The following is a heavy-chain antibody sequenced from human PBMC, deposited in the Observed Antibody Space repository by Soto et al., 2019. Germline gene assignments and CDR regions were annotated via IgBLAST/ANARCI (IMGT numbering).Heavy chain of an antibody. Sequence: QVQLVESGGGVVQPGRSLRLSCAASGFTFSSYGMHWVRQAPGEGLEWVAVIWYDGSNKYYADSVKGRFTISRDNSKNTLYLQMNSLRAEDTAVYYCAREDVLLWFGELGPLDYWGQGTLVTVSS. CDR1: GFTFSSYG. CDR3: AREDVLLWFGELGPLDY. CDR2: IWYDGSNK. D-gene: IGHD3-10*01. J-gene: IGHJ4*02. V-gene: IGHV3-33*01.